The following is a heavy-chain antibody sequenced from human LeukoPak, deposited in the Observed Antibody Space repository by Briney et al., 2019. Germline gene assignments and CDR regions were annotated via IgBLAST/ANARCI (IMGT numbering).Heavy chain of an antibody. J-gene: IGHJ2*01. Sequence: SETLSLTCTVSGGSISSSSYSWGWIRQPPGKGLEWIGSIYYSGSTYYNPSLKSRVTISVDASKNQFSLKLSSVTAADTAVYYCARSDGWYFDLWGRGTLVTVSS. CDR3: ARSDGWYFDL. CDR2: IYYSGST. CDR1: GGSISSSSYS. V-gene: IGHV4-39*01.